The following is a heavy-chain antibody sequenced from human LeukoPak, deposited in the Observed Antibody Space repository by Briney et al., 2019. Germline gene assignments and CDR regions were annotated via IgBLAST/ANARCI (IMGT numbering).Heavy chain of an antibody. CDR2: IYYSGTT. CDR3: ASRKLGYCADGVCQGWFDP. V-gene: IGHV4-39*01. J-gene: IGHJ5*02. Sequence: PSETLSLTCTVSGDSITTGRYYWGWIRQPPGKGLEWIGSIYYSGTTYYNPSLKSRVTMSVDTSKNQFSLKLSSVTAADTAVCYCASRKLGYCADGVCQGWFDPWGQGTLVTVSS. D-gene: IGHD2-8*01. CDR1: GDSITTGRYY.